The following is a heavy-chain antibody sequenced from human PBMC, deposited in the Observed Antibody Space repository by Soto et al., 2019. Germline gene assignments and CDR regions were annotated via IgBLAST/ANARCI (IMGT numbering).Heavy chain of an antibody. Sequence: SETLSLTCTVSGGSISSYYWSWIRQPPGKGLEWIGYIYYSGSTNYNPSLKSRVTISVDTSKNQFSLKLSSVTAADTAVYYCARGRPLTVTTGYFDYWGQGTLVTVSS. J-gene: IGHJ4*02. D-gene: IGHD4-17*01. CDR2: IYYSGST. CDR3: ARGRPLTVTTGYFDY. CDR1: GGSISSYY. V-gene: IGHV4-59*01.